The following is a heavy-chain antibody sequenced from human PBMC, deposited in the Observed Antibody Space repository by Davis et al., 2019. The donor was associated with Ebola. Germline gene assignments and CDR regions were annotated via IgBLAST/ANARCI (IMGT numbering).Heavy chain of an antibody. D-gene: IGHD5-12*01. CDR1: GFTFSNAW. CDR2: ISGSGGST. CDR3: AKDSGIVATYCSY. Sequence: PGGSLRLSCAASGFTFSNAWMNWVLQAPGKGLEWVSLISGSGGSTYYADSVKGRFTISRDNSKNTLYLQMNSLRAEDTAVYYCAKDSGIVATYCSYWGQGTLVTVSS. J-gene: IGHJ4*02. V-gene: IGHV3-23*01.